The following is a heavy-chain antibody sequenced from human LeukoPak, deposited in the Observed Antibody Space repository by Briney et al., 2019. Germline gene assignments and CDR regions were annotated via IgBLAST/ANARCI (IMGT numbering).Heavy chain of an antibody. CDR2: IYYSGST. V-gene: IGHV4-39*07. J-gene: IGHJ4*02. CDR3: ARDGPHILTGYSRGYFDY. Sequence: SQTLSLTCTVSSGSISSYYWGWIRQPPGKGLEWIGSIYYSGSTYYNPSLKSRVTISVDTSKNQFSLKLSSVTAADTAVYYCARDGPHILTGYSRGYFDYWGQGTLVTVSS. D-gene: IGHD3-9*01. CDR1: SGSISSYY.